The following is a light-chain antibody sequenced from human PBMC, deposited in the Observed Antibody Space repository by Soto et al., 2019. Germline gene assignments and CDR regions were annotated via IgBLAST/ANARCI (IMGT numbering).Light chain of an antibody. CDR2: GAS. CDR3: QQYGRSPPGT. CDR1: QSVTSSY. V-gene: IGKV3-20*01. J-gene: IGKJ2*01. Sequence: EIVLTQSPGTLSLSPGEKATLSCRASQSVTSSYLAWYQQRAGQTPRLLIYGASRRATGIPDRFSGAGSGTEFTLTISRLEPEDFAVYYCQQYGRSPPGTFGQGTRLDLK.